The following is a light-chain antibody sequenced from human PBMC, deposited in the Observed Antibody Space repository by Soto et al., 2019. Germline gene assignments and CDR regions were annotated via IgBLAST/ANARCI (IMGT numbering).Light chain of an antibody. CDR3: CSFAGSSHRV. Sequence: QSALTQPRSVSGSPGQSVTISCTGTSSDVCGYNYVSWYQQHPGKAHKVMIYDVTKRPSGVPDRFSGSKSGNTASLTISGVQAEDEADYYCCSFAGSSHRVFGGGTQLTVL. CDR2: DVT. CDR1: SSDVCGYNY. V-gene: IGLV2-11*01. J-gene: IGLJ3*02.